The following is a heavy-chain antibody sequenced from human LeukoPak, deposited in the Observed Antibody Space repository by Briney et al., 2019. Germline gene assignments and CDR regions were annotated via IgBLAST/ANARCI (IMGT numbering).Heavy chain of an antibody. D-gene: IGHD1-26*01. J-gene: IGHJ4*01. CDR1: GLTFSSYSMN. CDR3: ARRRSGMISIDY. CDR2: IYYSGST. V-gene: IGHV4-39*01. Sequence: NPGGSLRLSCAASGLTFSSYSMNWVRQAPGKGLEWIGSIYYSGSTYYNPSLKSRVTISVDTSKHQFSLNLSSVTAADTAVYYCARRRSGMISIDYWGQGTLVTVSS.